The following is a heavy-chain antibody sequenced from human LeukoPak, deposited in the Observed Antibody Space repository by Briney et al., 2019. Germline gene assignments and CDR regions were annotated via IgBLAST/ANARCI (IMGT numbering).Heavy chain of an antibody. CDR1: GFTFSSYA. V-gene: IGHV3-7*03. CDR2: IKQDGSEK. J-gene: IGHJ4*02. CDR3: ARGDRVGATTGHFDY. Sequence: GGSLRLSCAASGFTFSSYAMSWVRQAPGKGLEWVANIKQDGSEKYYVDSVKGRFTISRDNAKNSLSLQMNSLRAEDTAVYYCARGDRVGATTGHFDYWGQGTLVTVSS. D-gene: IGHD1-26*01.